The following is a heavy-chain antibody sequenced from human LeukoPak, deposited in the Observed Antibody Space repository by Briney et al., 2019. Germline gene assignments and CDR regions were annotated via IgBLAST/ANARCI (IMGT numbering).Heavy chain of an antibody. CDR3: AKDPASDSSGYGYFDY. CDR2: IKQDGSET. CDR1: GFAFSNYW. J-gene: IGHJ4*02. Sequence: QPGESLRLSCAASGFAFSNYWMNWVRQAPGKGLEWVANIKQDGSETNYVDSVKGRFTISRDDAKNSLCLQMNSLRAEDTALYYCAKDPASDSSGYGYFDYWGQGTLVTVSS. V-gene: IGHV3-7*03. D-gene: IGHD3-22*01.